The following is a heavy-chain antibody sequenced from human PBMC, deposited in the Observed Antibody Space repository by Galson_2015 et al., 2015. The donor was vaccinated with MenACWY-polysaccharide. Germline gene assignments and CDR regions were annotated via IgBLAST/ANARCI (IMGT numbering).Heavy chain of an antibody. CDR1: GDSVSSDSAA. Sequence: CAISGDSVSSDSAAWNWIRESPSRDLEWLGRTYYRSKWNNDYAVSVKGRITITPDTSNNQVSLQLLSVTPEDTGIYFCAREPKQLPSPYPYYFLMDVWGKGTAVIVSS. CDR3: AREPKQLPSPYPYYFLMDV. J-gene: IGHJ6*03. D-gene: IGHD1-26*01. CDR2: TYYRSKWNN. V-gene: IGHV6-1*01.